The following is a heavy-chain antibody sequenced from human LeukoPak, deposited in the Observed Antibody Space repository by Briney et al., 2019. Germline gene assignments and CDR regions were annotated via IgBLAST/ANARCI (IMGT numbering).Heavy chain of an antibody. V-gene: IGHV4-39*01. CDR3: ARKLGYCSSTSCYADKVDY. CDR1: GGSISSSSYY. D-gene: IGHD2-2*01. CDR2: IYYSGST. J-gene: IGHJ4*02. Sequence: PSETLSLTCTVSGGSISSSSYYWGWTRQPPGKGLEWIGSIYYSGSTYYNPSLKSRVTISVDTSKDQFSLKLSSVTAADTAVYYCARKLGYCSSTSCYADKVDYWGQGTLVTVSS.